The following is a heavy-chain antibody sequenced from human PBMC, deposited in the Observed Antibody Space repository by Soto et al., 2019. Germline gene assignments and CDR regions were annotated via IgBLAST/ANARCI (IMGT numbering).Heavy chain of an antibody. Sequence: SETLSLTCAVYGGSFSGYYWSWIRQPPGKGLEWIGEINHSGSTNYNPSLKSQVTISVDTSKNQFSLKLSSVTAADTAVYYCARVERRRYYYDSSGYSDYWGQGTLVTVSS. D-gene: IGHD3-22*01. V-gene: IGHV4-34*01. CDR2: INHSGST. CDR1: GGSFSGYY. J-gene: IGHJ4*02. CDR3: ARVERRRYYYDSSGYSDY.